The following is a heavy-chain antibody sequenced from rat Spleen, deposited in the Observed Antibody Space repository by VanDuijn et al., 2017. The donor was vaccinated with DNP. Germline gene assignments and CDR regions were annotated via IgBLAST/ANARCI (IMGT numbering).Heavy chain of an antibody. CDR2: INSEGTT. D-gene: IGHD4-2*01. CDR3: ARWSDYFDY. CDR1: GYSITSSYR. Sequence: EVQLQESGPGLVKPSQSLSLTCSVTGYSITSSYRWNWIRKFPGNKLEWMGYINSEGTTNYNPSLKSRISITRDTSKNQFFLHLNSVTTEDTATYYCARWSDYFDYWGQGVTVTVSS. J-gene: IGHJ2*01. V-gene: IGHV3-3*01.